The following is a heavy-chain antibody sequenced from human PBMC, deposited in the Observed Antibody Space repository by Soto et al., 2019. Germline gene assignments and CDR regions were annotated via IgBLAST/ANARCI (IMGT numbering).Heavy chain of an antibody. Sequence: SLRLSCAASGFTFSSYAMSWVRQAPGKGLEWVSAISGSGGSTYYADSVKGRFTISRDNSKNTLYLQMNSLRAEDTAVYYCAKPDPNYYDSSGYYPNAGIDYWGQGTLVTVSS. CDR2: ISGSGGST. CDR3: AKPDPNYYDSSGYYPNAGIDY. V-gene: IGHV3-23*01. J-gene: IGHJ4*02. CDR1: GFTFSSYA. D-gene: IGHD3-22*01.